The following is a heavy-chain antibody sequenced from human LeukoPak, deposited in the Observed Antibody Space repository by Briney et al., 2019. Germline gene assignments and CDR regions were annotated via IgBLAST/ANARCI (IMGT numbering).Heavy chain of an antibody. CDR3: ARVGSSGWYLYFSY. CDR1: GFTFSSYD. D-gene: IGHD6-19*01. V-gene: IGHV3-66*01. CDR2: IYSGGRT. Sequence: TGGSLRLSCAASGFTFSSYDMHWVRQATGKGLEWVSIIYSGGRTYYADSVKGRFTISRDNSKNTLYLQMKSLRAEDTAVYYCARVGSSGWYLYFSYWGQGTQVTVSS. J-gene: IGHJ4*02.